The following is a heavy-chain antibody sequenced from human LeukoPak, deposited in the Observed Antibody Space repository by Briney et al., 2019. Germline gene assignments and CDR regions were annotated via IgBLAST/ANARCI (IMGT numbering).Heavy chain of an antibody. CDR1: GFTVSSNY. D-gene: IGHD3-9*01. V-gene: IGHV3-66*01. J-gene: IGHJ4*02. CDR2: IYSGGST. Sequence: PGGSLRLSCAASGFTVSSNYMSWVRQAPGKGLEWVSVIYSGGSTYYADSVKGRFTISRDSSKNTLYLQMNSLRAEDTAVYYCARVLRYFDWLPFDYWGQGTPVTVSS. CDR3: ARVLRYFDWLPFDY.